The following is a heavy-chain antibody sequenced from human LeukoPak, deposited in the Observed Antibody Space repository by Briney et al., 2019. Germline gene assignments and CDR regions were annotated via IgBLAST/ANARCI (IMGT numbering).Heavy chain of an antibody. CDR1: GFSFSAFE. J-gene: IGHJ4*02. V-gene: IGHV3-48*03. Sequence: PGGSLRLSCAASGFSFSAFEMNWVRQAPGKGLEWISHISTGGRTIYYADSVKGRFIISRDNAKNSLYLQMNSLRGEDTGVYYCARGSGYVLDYWTQGTLVTVSS. D-gene: IGHD2-15*01. CDR3: ARGSGYVLDY. CDR2: ISTGGRTI.